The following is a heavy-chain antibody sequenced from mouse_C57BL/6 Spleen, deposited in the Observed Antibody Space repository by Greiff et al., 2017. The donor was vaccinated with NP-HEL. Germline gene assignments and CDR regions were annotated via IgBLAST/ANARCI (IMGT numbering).Heavy chain of an antibody. CDR1: GYSITSGYY. CDR3: ASIYRNDGAMDY. CDR2: ISYDGSN. Sequence: ESGPGLVKPSQSLSLTCSVTGYSITSGYYWNWIRQFPGNKLEWMGYISYDGSNNYNPSLKNRISITRETSKNQFFLKLNSVTTEDTATYYCASIYRNDGAMDYWGQGTSVTVSS. V-gene: IGHV3-6*01. D-gene: IGHD2-12*01. J-gene: IGHJ4*01.